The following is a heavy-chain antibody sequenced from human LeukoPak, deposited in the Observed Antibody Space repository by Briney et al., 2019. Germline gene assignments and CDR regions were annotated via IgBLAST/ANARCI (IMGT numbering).Heavy chain of an antibody. CDR1: GFTFSSYS. CDR2: ITGSLNSI. CDR3: ARTGLGLYSFDY. Sequence: GGSLRLSCAASGFTFSSYSMNWVRQAPGKGLEWISYITGSLNSIHYADSVKGRFTIPRDNAKNSVYLQMNGLRLEDTAVYYCARTGLGLYSFDYWGQGIQVTTSS. D-gene: IGHD3/OR15-3a*01. V-gene: IGHV3-48*01. J-gene: IGHJ4*02.